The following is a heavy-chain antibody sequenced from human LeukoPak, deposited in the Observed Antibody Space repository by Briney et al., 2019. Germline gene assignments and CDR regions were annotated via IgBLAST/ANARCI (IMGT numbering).Heavy chain of an antibody. CDR2: INPNSGGT. CDR3: ARATYYYGSGSYSPDDY. J-gene: IGHJ4*02. Sequence: LGASVKVSCKASGYTFTSYYMHWVRQAPGQGLEWMGWINPNSGGTNYAQKFQGRVTMTRDTSISTAYMELSRLRSDDTAVYYCARATYYYGSGSYSPDDYWGQGTLVTVSS. D-gene: IGHD3-10*01. CDR1: GYTFTSYY. V-gene: IGHV1-2*02.